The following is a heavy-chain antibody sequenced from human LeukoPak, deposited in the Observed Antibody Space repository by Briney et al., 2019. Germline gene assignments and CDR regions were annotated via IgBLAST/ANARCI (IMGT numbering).Heavy chain of an antibody. CDR1: GFTVISNY. CDR3: ARAVVATALGAFDI. D-gene: IGHD2-21*02. CDR2: IYSGGST. V-gene: IGHV3-53*01. J-gene: IGHJ3*02. Sequence: TGGSLRLSCAASGFTVISNYMSWVRQAPGKGLEWVSVIYSGGSTYYADSVKGRFTISRDNSNHTLYLQMNSLRAEDTAVYYCARAVVATALGAFDIWGQGTMVTVSS.